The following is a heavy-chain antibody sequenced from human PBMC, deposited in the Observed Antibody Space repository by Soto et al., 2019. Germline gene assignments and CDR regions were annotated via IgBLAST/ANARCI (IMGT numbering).Heavy chain of an antibody. CDR2: IYSGGST. D-gene: IGHD3-3*01. V-gene: IGHV3-66*01. J-gene: IGHJ5*02. CDR1: GFTVSSNY. CDR3: ARENDFWSGYYIEYNWFDP. Sequence: PGGSLRLSCAASGFTVSSNYMSWVRQAPGKGLEWVSVIYSGGSTYYADSVKGRLTISRDNSKNTLYLQMNSLRAEDTAVYYCARENDFWSGYYIEYNWFDPWGQGTLVTVSS.